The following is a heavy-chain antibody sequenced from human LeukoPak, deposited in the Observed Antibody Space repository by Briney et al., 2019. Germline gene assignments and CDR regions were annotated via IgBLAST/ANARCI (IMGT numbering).Heavy chain of an antibody. V-gene: IGHV3-13*01. CDR3: AREDSLDY. J-gene: IGHJ4*02. D-gene: IGHD3-22*01. CDR2: IGTAGDT. Sequence: GGSLRLSCEASGFTFSSISMNWVRQAPGKGLEWVSAIGTAGDTYYPGSVKGRFTISRDNAKNSLYLQMNSLRAEDTAVYYCAREDSLDYWGQGTLVTVSS. CDR1: GFTFSSIS.